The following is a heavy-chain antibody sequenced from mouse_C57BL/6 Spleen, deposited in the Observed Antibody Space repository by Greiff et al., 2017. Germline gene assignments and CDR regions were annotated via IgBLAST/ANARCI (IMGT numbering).Heavy chain of an antibody. CDR1: GYTFTSYW. Sequence: QVQLQQPGAELVRPGSSVKLSCKASGYTFTSYWMDWVKQRPGQGLERIGNIYPSDSETHYNQKFKDKDTLTVDTSSSTAYMQLSSLTSEDSAVYYCARGDDYDGAFAYWGQGSLVAVTA. CDR3: ARGDDYDGAFAY. V-gene: IGHV1-61*01. CDR2: IYPSDSET. D-gene: IGHD2-4*01. J-gene: IGHJ3*01.